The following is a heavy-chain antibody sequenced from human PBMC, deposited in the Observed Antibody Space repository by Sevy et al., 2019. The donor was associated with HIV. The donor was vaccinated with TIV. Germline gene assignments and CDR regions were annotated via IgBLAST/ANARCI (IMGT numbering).Heavy chain of an antibody. D-gene: IGHD1-20*01. CDR3: AGVYKGSDRGAFDI. V-gene: IGHV4-39*01. CDR2: MFYSGST. Sequence: SETLSLTCTVSGGSISSSPYYWGWVRQPPGKGLEWIGSMFYSGSTYYNSSLKSRLTISADTSKNQFSLRLSSVTDADTAVYYCAGVYKGSDRGAFDIWGQGTMVTVSS. CDR1: GGSISSSPYY. J-gene: IGHJ3*02.